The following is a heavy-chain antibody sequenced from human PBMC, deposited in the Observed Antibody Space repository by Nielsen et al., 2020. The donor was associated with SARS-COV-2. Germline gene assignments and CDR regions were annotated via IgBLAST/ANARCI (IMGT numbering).Heavy chain of an antibody. CDR2: IKEDGSEK. CDR3: ARGGRTFDS. Sequence: GESLKISCAASGLIFSNYWMTWIRQAPGKGPEWVASIKEDGSEKDYVDSVKGRFTISRDNAKNTLYLQMNSLRAEDTAVYHCARGGRTFDSWGQGTLVTVSS. V-gene: IGHV3-7*03. J-gene: IGHJ5*01. CDR1: GLIFSNYW. D-gene: IGHD1-26*01.